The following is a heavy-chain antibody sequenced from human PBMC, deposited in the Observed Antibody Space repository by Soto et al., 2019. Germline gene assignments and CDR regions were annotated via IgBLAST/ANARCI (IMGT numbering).Heavy chain of an antibody. Sequence: GGSLRLSCAASGFTFSSYAMSWVRQAPGKGLEWVSAISGSGGSTYYADSVKGRFTISRDNSKNTLYLQMNSLRAEDTAVYYCAKVFGVTAVAGTDAFDIWGQGTMVTVSS. D-gene: IGHD6-19*01. CDR1: GFTFSSYA. V-gene: IGHV3-23*01. CDR3: AKVFGVTAVAGTDAFDI. J-gene: IGHJ3*02. CDR2: ISGSGGST.